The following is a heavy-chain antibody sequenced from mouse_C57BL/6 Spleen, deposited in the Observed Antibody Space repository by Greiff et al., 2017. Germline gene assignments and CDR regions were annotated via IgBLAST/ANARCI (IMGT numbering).Heavy chain of an antibody. D-gene: IGHD1-1*01. V-gene: IGHV5-17*01. Sequence: EVKLMESGGGLVKPGGSLKLSCAASGFTFSDYGMHWVRQAPEKGLEWVAYISSGSSTIYYADTVKGRFTISRDNAKNTLFLQMTSLRSEDTAMYYCARRITTVVAGDYAMDYWSQGTSVTVSS. CDR1: GFTFSDYG. CDR2: ISSGSSTI. CDR3: ARRITTVVAGDYAMDY. J-gene: IGHJ4*01.